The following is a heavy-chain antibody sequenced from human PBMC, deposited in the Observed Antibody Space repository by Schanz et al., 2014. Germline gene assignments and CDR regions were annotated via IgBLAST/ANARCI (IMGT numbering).Heavy chain of an antibody. CDR1: GFTFTNYA. D-gene: IGHD3-22*01. CDR3: AKDGRLPYYGTGSDFDY. Sequence: EVQLVESGGGLVQPGGSLRLSCAASGFTFTNYAMTWVRQAPGKGLGWVSGISVSGGTTYDADTVKGRFTISRYNSKNTFYLQMNSLRAEDTAVYYCAKDGRLPYYGTGSDFDYWGQGTLVAVSS. V-gene: IGHV3-23*04. CDR2: ISVSGGTT. J-gene: IGHJ4*02.